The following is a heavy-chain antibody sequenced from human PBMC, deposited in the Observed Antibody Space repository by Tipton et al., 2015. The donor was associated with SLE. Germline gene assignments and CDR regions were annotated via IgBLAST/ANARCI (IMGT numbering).Heavy chain of an antibody. CDR3: SRGATGAFNI. V-gene: IGHV3-21*01. Sequence: SLRLSCAASGFTFSSYSMNWVRQAPGKGLEWVSSISSSCSYIYYADSVKGRFSISRDKAKNSLYLQMNSLRAEDTAVYYCSRGATGAFNIWGQGTMVTVSS. CDR2: ISSSCSYI. J-gene: IGHJ3*02. D-gene: IGHD1-26*01. CDR1: GFTFSSYS.